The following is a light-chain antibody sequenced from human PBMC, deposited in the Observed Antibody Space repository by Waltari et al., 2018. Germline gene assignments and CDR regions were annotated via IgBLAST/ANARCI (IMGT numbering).Light chain of an antibody. Sequence: QSALTQPASVSASPGQSITISCPGASSLVSWYQQHPGKAPKLMIYEGSKRPSGVAYRFSGSQSDSAASLTISGLQAEDEADYYCCSYAGGDIYVFGTGTKVSVL. V-gene: IGLV2-23*01. CDR2: EGS. J-gene: IGLJ1*01. CDR1: SSL. CDR3: CSYAGGDIYV.